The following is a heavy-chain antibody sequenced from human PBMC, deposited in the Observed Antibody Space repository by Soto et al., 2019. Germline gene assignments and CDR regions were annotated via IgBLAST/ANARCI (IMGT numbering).Heavy chain of an antibody. CDR1: GFTFYTYW. CDR2: IKSDGSEK. V-gene: IGHV3-7*01. J-gene: IGHJ4*02. D-gene: IGHD6-19*01. Sequence: EVQLVESGGGLVQPGGSLRLSCGASGFTFYTYWMNWVRQAPGMGLEWVANIKSDGSEKYYVDSVKGRFTISRDNTKNSMYLQMNSLRVDATAMYHCMTDHGGWWGPGTLVTVSS. CDR3: MTDHGGW.